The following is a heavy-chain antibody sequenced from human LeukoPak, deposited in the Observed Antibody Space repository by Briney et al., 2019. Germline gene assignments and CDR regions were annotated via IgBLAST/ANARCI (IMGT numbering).Heavy chain of an antibody. V-gene: IGHV3-33*01. Sequence: PGGSLRLSCAASGFTFSSYGMHWVRQAPGKGLEWVAVIWYDGSNKYYADSVKGRFTISRDNSKNTLCLQMNSLRAEDTAVYYCARDSSGYFFAPDYWGQGTLVTVSS. D-gene: IGHD3-22*01. CDR2: IWYDGSNK. CDR1: GFTFSSYG. J-gene: IGHJ4*02. CDR3: ARDSSGYFFAPDY.